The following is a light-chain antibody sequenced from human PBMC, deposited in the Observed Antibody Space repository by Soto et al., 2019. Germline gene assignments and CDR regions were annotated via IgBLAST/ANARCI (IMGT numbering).Light chain of an antibody. CDR2: AGS. V-gene: IGKV1-39*01. J-gene: IGKJ4*01. CDR3: QQSYSTPT. CDR1: QSIIIY. Sequence: DIQMTQSPSSLSASVGDRVTITCRASQSIIIYLNWYQQKPGKAPILLVYAGSSLQGGVPSRFGGSGSGTDFTLTITSLQPEDFATYYCQQSYSTPTFGGGTKVDNK.